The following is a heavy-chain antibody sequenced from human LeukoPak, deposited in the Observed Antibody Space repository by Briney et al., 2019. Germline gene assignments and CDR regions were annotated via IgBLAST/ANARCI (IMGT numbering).Heavy chain of an antibody. CDR1: GFTFSDYS. V-gene: IGHV3-53*01. Sequence: GGSLRLSCATSGFTFSDYSMNWVRQAPGRGLEWVSVFYSPGSTYYADSVHGRFTISRDTSLNTLFLQMNSLRVEDTAVYYCASARESCIGSSCYEYFHHWGQGTPLTVSS. CDR2: FYSPGST. J-gene: IGHJ1*01. CDR3: ASARESCIGSSCYEYFHH. D-gene: IGHD2-2*01.